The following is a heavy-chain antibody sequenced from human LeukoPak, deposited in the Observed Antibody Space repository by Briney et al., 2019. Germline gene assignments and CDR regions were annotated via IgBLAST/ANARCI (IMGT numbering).Heavy chain of an antibody. D-gene: IGHD3-3*01. CDR1: GGSISSVGYY. Sequence: PSETLSLTCTVSGGSISSVGYYWSWIRQHPGKGLEWIGYIYYSGSTYYNPSLKSRVTISVDTSKNQFSLKLSSVTAADTAVYYYASSLRFLEYAFDIWGQGTMVTVSS. V-gene: IGHV4-31*03. CDR2: IYYSGST. J-gene: IGHJ3*02. CDR3: ASSLRFLEYAFDI.